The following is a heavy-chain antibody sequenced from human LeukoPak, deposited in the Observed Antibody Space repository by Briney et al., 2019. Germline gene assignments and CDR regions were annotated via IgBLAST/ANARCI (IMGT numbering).Heavy chain of an antibody. J-gene: IGHJ3*02. CDR3: RVTTGDAFDT. V-gene: IGHV3-64*01. Sequence: GGSLRLSCAASGFTFSSYAMHWVRQAPGKGLEYVSAISSNGGSTYYANSVKGRFTISRDNSKNTLYLQMGSLRAEDMAVYYCRVTTGDAFDTWGQGTMVTVSS. D-gene: IGHD4-17*01. CDR1: GFTFSSYA. CDR2: ISSNGGST.